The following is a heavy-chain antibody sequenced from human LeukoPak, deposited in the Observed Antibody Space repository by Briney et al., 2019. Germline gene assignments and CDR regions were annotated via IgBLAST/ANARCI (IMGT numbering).Heavy chain of an antibody. CDR3: ARADFYDSSGYVDAFDI. CDR1: GGSISSYY. V-gene: IGHV4-59*01. CDR2: IYYSGST. J-gene: IGHJ3*02. Sequence: SETLSLTCTVSGGSISSYYWSWIRQPPGKGLEWIGYIYYSGSTNYNPSLKSRVTISVDTSKNQLSLKLSSVTAADTAVYYCARADFYDSSGYVDAFDIWGQGTMVTVSS. D-gene: IGHD3-22*01.